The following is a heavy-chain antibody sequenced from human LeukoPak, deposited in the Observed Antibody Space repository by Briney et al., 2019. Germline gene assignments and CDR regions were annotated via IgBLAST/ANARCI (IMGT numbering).Heavy chain of an antibody. J-gene: IGHJ4*02. CDR1: GGSINNDY. D-gene: IGHD4-17*01. Sequence: SETLSLTCTVSGGSINNDYWSWIRQPAGKGLEWIGRINAGGRTNYNPSLKSRVTMSVDTSKNQFSLKVNSVTAADTAVYYCAREYGDFDYWGQGALVTVSS. CDR3: AREYGDFDY. V-gene: IGHV4-4*07. CDR2: INAGGRT.